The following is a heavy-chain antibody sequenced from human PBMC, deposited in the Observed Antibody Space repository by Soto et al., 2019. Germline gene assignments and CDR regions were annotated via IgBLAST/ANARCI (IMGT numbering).Heavy chain of an antibody. CDR3: AKELEWELDY. V-gene: IGHV3-30*18. CDR2: ISYDGSNK. Sequence: QVQLVESGGGVVQPGRSLRLSCAASGFTFSSYGIHWVRQAPGKGLEWVAVISYDGSNKYYADSVKGRFTISRDNSKNTLYLQMSSLRAEDTAVYYCAKELEWELDYWGQGTLVNVSS. CDR1: GFTFSSYG. D-gene: IGHD1-26*01. J-gene: IGHJ4*02.